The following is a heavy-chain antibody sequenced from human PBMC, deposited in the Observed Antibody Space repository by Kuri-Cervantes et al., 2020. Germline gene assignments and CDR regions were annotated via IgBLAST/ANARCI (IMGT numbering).Heavy chain of an antibody. CDR1: GFTFSSYW. J-gene: IGHJ6*03. CDR3: ALSRVVPAPMGHYYYYMDV. V-gene: IGHV3-7*05. CDR2: IKQDGSEK. D-gene: IGHD2-2*01. Sequence: GGSLRLSCAASGFTFSSYWMSWVRQAPGKGLEWVANIKQDGSEKYYVDSVKGRFTISRDNAKNSLYLQMNSLRSDDTAVYYCALSRVVPAPMGHYYYYMDVWGKGTTVTVSS.